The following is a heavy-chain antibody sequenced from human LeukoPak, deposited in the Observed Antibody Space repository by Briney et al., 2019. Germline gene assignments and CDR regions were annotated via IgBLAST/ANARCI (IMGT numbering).Heavy chain of an antibody. V-gene: IGHV4-39*07. Sequence: PSETLSLTCTVSGGSISSSSYYWGWIRQPPGKGLEWIGSIYYSGSTYYNPSLKSRVTISVDTSKNQFSLKLSSVTAADTAVYYCAREDYGSGTYYAFDIWGQGTMVTVSS. J-gene: IGHJ3*02. CDR3: AREDYGSGTYYAFDI. D-gene: IGHD3-10*01. CDR2: IYYSGST. CDR1: GGSISSSSYY.